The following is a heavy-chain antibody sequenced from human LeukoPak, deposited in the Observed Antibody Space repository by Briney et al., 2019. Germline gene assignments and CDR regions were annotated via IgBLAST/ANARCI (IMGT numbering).Heavy chain of an antibody. J-gene: IGHJ4*02. V-gene: IGHV1-2*02. CDR1: GYTFTGYY. CDR3: ARGFNSGSYHGVGY. CDR2: INPNSGGT. Sequence: ASVTVSCKASGYTFTGYYMHWVRQAPGQGLEWMGWINPNSGGTNYAQKFQGRVTMTRDTSISTAYMELSRLRSDDTAVYYCARGFNSGSYHGVGYWGQGNLVTVSS. D-gene: IGHD1-26*01.